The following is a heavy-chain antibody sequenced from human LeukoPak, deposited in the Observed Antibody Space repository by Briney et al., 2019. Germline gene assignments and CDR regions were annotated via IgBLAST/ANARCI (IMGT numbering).Heavy chain of an antibody. Sequence: GGSLRLSCAASGFTFGSYAMHWVRQAPGKGLEWVAVISYDGSNKYYADSVKGRFTISRDNSKNTLYLQMNSLRAEDTAVYYCARDSYGDYLDYWGQGTLVTVS. D-gene: IGHD4-17*01. CDR1: GFTFGSYA. CDR2: ISYDGSNK. J-gene: IGHJ4*02. V-gene: IGHV3-30-3*01. CDR3: ARDSYGDYLDY.